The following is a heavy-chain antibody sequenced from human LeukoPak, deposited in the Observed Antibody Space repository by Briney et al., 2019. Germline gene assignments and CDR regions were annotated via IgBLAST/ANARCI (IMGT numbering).Heavy chain of an antibody. J-gene: IGHJ4*02. D-gene: IGHD5-24*01. CDR3: ARELSRDGYNERRYYFDY. V-gene: IGHV3-23*01. Sequence: GGSLRLSCAASGFTFSSYAMSWVRQAPGKGLEWVSAISGSGGRIYYGASVKGRFTISRDNSKNTLNLQMNSLRAEDTAVYYCARELSRDGYNERRYYFDYWGQGTLVTVSS. CDR1: GFTFSSYA. CDR2: ISGSGGRI.